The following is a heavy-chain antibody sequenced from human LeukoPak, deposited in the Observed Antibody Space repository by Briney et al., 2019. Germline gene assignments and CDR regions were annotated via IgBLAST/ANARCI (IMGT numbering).Heavy chain of an antibody. CDR1: GFTFSSSA. CDR3: AKGGKWDVTPFDY. Sequence: GGSLRLSCAASGFTFSSSAMSWVRQVPGKGLEWVSGISASGGSTSYADSVKGRFTISRDNSKNTLYLQVNSLRAEDTAVYYCAKGGKWDVTPFDYWGQGTLVTVSS. D-gene: IGHD1-26*01. V-gene: IGHV3-23*01. CDR2: ISASGGST. J-gene: IGHJ4*02.